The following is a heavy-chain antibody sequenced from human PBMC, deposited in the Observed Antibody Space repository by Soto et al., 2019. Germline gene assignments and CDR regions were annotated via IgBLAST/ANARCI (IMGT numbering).Heavy chain of an antibody. CDR2: ISGSGGST. Sequence: GGSLRLSCAASGFTFSSYAMSWVRQAPGKGLEWVSAISGSGGSTYYADSVKGRFTISRDNSKNTLYLQMNSLRAEDTAVYYCAKVLGYYGSGSYPYYYYYGMDVWGQGTTVTVSS. J-gene: IGHJ6*02. CDR1: GFTFSSYA. D-gene: IGHD3-10*01. V-gene: IGHV3-23*01. CDR3: AKVLGYYGSGSYPYYYYYGMDV.